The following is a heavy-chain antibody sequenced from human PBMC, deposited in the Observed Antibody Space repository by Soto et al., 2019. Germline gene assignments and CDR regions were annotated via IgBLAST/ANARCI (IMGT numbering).Heavy chain of an antibody. D-gene: IGHD6-13*01. J-gene: IGHJ6*03. CDR1: GGSISSYY. Sequence: SETLSLTCTVSGGSISSYYWSWIRQPPGKELEWIGYIYYSGSTNYNPSLKSRVTISVDTSKNQFSLKLSSVTAADTAVYYCARHNDSCRRRYYYYYMDVWGKGTTVTVS. CDR2: IYYSGST. CDR3: ARHNDSCRRRYYYYYMDV. V-gene: IGHV4-59*08.